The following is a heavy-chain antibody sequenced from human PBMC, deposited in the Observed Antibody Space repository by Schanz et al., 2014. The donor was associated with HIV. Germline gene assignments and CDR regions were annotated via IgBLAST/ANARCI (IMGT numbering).Heavy chain of an antibody. V-gene: IGHV3-23*04. CDR1: GFTFSNYA. J-gene: IGHJ4*02. Sequence: EVQLVESGGGLVQPGGSLRLSCAASGFTFSNYAMRWIRQAPGQGLEWVSGISASGGATYYAGSVKGRFTISRDNSEDTLYLQMNSLGVDDSAIYYCVKRGSEASSNTWFADSWGQGTLVTVSS. D-gene: IGHD3-10*01. CDR2: ISASGGAT. CDR3: VKRGSEASSNTWFADS.